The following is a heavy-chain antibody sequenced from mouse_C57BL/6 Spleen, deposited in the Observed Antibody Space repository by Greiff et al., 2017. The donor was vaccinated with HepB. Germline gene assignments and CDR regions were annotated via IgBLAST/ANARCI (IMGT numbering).Heavy chain of an antibody. CDR1: GFSLTSYG. V-gene: IGHV2-6*01. CDR3: ASSHYYGSAWFAY. Sequence: VQLQQSGPGLVAPSQSLSITCTVSGFSLTSYGVDWVRQSPGKGLEWLGVIWGVGSTNYNSALKSRLSISKDNSKSQVFLKMNSLQTDDTAMYYCASSHYYGSAWFAYWGQGTLVTVSA. D-gene: IGHD1-1*01. J-gene: IGHJ3*01. CDR2: IWGVGST.